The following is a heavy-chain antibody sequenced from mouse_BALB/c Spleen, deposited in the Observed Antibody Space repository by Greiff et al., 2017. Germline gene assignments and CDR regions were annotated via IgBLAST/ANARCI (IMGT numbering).Heavy chain of an antibody. D-gene: IGHD2-1*01. CDR3: ARDWDGNFY. CDR2: ISYDGSN. Sequence: EVQLQQSGPGLVKPSQSLSLTCSVTGYSITSGYYWNWIRQFPGNKLEWMGYISYDGSNNYNPSLKNRISITRDTSKNQFFLKLNSVTTEDTATYYCARDWDGNFYWGQGTTLTVSS. J-gene: IGHJ2*01. V-gene: IGHV3-6*02. CDR1: GYSITSGYY.